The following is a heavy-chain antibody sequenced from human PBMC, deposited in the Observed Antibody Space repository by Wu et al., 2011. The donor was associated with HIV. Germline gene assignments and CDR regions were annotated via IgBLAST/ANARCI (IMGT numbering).Heavy chain of an antibody. CDR1: GATFSSYA. J-gene: IGHJ5*02. CDR2: IIPIFGTA. D-gene: IGHD3-22*01. Sequence: QVQLVQSGAEVKKPGSSVKVSCKASGATFSSYAISWVRQAPGQGLEWMGRIIPIFGTANYAQKFQGRVTITADKSTSTAYMELSSLRSEDTAVYYCARADYYDSSGYYFVYNWFDPWGQGTLVTVSS. V-gene: IGHV1-69*14. CDR3: ARADYYDSSGYYFVYNWFDP.